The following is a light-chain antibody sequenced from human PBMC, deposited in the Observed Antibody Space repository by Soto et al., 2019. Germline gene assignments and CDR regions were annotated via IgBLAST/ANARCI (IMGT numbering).Light chain of an antibody. CDR1: QSINNY. V-gene: IGKV1-39*01. CDR2: AAS. Sequence: DIQMTQSPSSLSASVGDRVTITCRASQSINNYLNWYQQQPGKAPKLLIYAASSLQSGVPSRFSGSGSGTEFTLTISSRHPEDFATYYCQQSYSTPFMYTFGQGTKLENK. J-gene: IGKJ2*01. CDR3: QQSYSTPFMYT.